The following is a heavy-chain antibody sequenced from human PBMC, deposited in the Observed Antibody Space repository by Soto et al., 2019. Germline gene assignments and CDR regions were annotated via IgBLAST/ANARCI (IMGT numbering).Heavy chain of an antibody. CDR2: ISSSGSTI. V-gene: IGHV3-11*01. J-gene: IGHJ6*03. D-gene: IGHD4-4*01. Sequence: PGGSLRLSCAASGFTFSDYYMSWIRQAPGKGLEWVSYISSSGSTIYYADSVKGRFTISRDNAKNSLYLQMNSLRAEDTAVYYCASNPSKTYYYYYMDVWGKGTTVTVSS. CDR1: GFTFSDYY. CDR3: ASNPSKTYYYYYMDV.